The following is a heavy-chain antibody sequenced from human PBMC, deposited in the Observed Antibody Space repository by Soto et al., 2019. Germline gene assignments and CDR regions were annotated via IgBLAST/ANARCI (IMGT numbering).Heavy chain of an antibody. CDR1: GFTFSSYS. CDR3: ARDREVSGSYSGGWFDP. D-gene: IGHD1-26*01. Sequence: EVPLVESGGGLVQPGGSLRLSCAASGFTFSSYSMNWVRQAPGKGLEWVSYISISSSTIYYAASVKGRFTISRDNAKNSLYLQMNSLRDEDTAVYYCARDREVSGSYSGGWFDPWGQGTLVTVSS. J-gene: IGHJ5*02. V-gene: IGHV3-48*02. CDR2: ISISSSTI.